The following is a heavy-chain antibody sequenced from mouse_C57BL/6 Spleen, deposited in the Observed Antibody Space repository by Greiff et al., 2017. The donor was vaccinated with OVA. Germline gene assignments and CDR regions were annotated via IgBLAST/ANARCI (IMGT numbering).Heavy chain of an antibody. D-gene: IGHD4-1*01. CDR3: ARQAPNWDGYFDV. CDR2: INSDGGST. V-gene: IGHV5-2*01. CDR1: EYEFPSHD. Sequence: EVQGVESGGGLVQPGESLKLSCESNEYEFPSHDMSWVRKTPEKRLELVAAINSDGGSTYYPETMERRFIISRDNTKKTLYLQMSSLRSEDTALDYCARQAPNWDGYFDVWGTGTTVTVSS. J-gene: IGHJ1*03.